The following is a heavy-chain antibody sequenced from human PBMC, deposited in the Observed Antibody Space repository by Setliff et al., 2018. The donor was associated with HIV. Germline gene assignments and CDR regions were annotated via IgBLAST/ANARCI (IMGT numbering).Heavy chain of an antibody. CDR2: IVVGSGNT. CDR3: AALSGYSSGEEH. D-gene: IGHD6-19*01. Sequence: SVKVSCQASGFTFTSSAVQWVRQARGQRLEWIGWIVVGSGNTNYAQKFQERVTITRDMSTSTAYMELSSLRSEDTAVYYCAALSGYSSGEEHWGQGTLVTVSS. V-gene: IGHV1-58*01. CDR1: GFTFTSSA. J-gene: IGHJ1*01.